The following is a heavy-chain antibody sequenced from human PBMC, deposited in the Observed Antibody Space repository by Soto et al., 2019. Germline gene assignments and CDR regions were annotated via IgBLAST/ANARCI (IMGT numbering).Heavy chain of an antibody. Sequence: SGPTLVNPTETLTLTCTVSGFSLSNARMGVSWIRQPPGKALEWLAHIFSNDEKSYSTSLKSRLTISKDTSKSQVVLTMTNMDPVDTATYYCARISYSGSYYFDYWGQGTLVTVSS. CDR3: ARISYSGSYYFDY. J-gene: IGHJ4*02. D-gene: IGHD1-26*01. CDR2: IFSNDEK. CDR1: GFSLSNARMG. V-gene: IGHV2-26*01.